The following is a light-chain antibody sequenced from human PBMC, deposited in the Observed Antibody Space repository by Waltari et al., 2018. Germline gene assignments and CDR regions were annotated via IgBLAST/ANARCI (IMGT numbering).Light chain of an antibody. CDR1: QSVGTK. Sequence: EIVMTQSPVTLSSSPGERATLPCRASQSVGTKLAWYQQKPGQAPRLLIYGASTRATGIAARFSGSGSGTEFTLTISSLQSEDFAIYYCQQYNLWPWTFDQGTKVDIK. CDR2: GAS. CDR3: QQYNLWPWT. J-gene: IGKJ1*01. V-gene: IGKV3-15*01.